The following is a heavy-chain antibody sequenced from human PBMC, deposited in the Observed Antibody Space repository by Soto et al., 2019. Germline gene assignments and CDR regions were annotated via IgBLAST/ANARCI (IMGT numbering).Heavy chain of an antibody. Sequence: GASVKVSCKASGFTFTNSAVQWVRQARGQRLEWIGWIVVGSGNTNYAQKFQERVTITRDMSTSTAYMELSSLRAEDTAVYYCAKDWRMDVWGQGTKVTVSS. CDR1: GFTFTNSA. CDR3: AKDWRMDV. J-gene: IGHJ6*02. CDR2: IVVGSGNT. V-gene: IGHV1-58*01.